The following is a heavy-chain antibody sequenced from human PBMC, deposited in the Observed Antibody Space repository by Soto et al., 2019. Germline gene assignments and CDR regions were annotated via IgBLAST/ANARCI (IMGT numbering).Heavy chain of an antibody. CDR2: IYHSGST. V-gene: IGHV4-4*02. D-gene: IGHD6-13*01. J-gene: IGHJ6*02. Sequence: PSETLSLTGAVSGGSISSSNWWSWFRQPPGKGLECIGEIYHSGSTNYNPSLKSRVTISVDKSTNQFSLTLSSVTAADTAVYYCWSRGSSWRYYSYYSGMDVWGQGTTVTVSS. CDR3: WSRGSSWRYYSYYSGMDV. CDR1: GGSISSSNW.